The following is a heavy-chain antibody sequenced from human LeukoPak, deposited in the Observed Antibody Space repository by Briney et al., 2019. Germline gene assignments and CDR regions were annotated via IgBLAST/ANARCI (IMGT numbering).Heavy chain of an antibody. Sequence: ASVKVSCKASGYTFTSYDINWVRQATGQGLEWMGWMNPNSGNTGYAQKLQGRVTITRNTSISTVYMELTSLRYEDTAVYYCARRELFGDYFDSWGQGTLVTVSS. J-gene: IGHJ4*02. CDR3: ARRELFGDYFDS. CDR2: MNPNSGNT. CDR1: GYTFTSYD. D-gene: IGHD3-10*01. V-gene: IGHV1-8*03.